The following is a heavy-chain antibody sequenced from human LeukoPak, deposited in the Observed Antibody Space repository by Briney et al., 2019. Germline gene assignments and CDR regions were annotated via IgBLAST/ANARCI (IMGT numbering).Heavy chain of an antibody. V-gene: IGHV1-46*01. CDR3: ARAALQWRTPRGRGPTDY. Sequence: GASVTVSCKASGYTFTSYYMHWVRQAPGQGLEWMGLINPSGGSTSYAQKFQGRVTMTRDTSTSTVYMELSSLRSEDTAVYYCARAALQWRTPRGRGPTDYWGQGTLVTVSS. D-gene: IGHD6-19*01. J-gene: IGHJ4*02. CDR2: INPSGGST. CDR1: GYTFTSYY.